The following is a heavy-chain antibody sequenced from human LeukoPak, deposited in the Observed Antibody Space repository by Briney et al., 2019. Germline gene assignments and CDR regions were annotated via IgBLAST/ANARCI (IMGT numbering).Heavy chain of an antibody. D-gene: IGHD4-17*01. Sequence: SETLSLTCTVSGGSISSGGYYWSWIRQHPGEGLEWIGYIYYSGSTYYNPSLKSRVTISVDTSKNQFSLKLSSVTAADTAVYYCARNGDDYYYGMDVWGQGTTVTVSS. CDR3: ARNGDDYYYGMDV. J-gene: IGHJ6*02. CDR2: IYYSGST. CDR1: GGSISSGGYY. V-gene: IGHV4-31*03.